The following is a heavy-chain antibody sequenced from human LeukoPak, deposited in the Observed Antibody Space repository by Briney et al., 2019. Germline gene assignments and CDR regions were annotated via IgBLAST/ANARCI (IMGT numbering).Heavy chain of an antibody. CDR2: INPDGSET. CDR1: GDTFARSW. V-gene: IGHV3-7*01. CDR3: GVVY. D-gene: IGHD2-21*01. Sequence: GGSLRLSCAASGDTFARSWMNWVRQAPGKGLEWLANINPDGSETYYVDSLKGRFTISRDNARNLLFLQMNSLRAEDTALYYCGVVYWGQGSLVTVSS. J-gene: IGHJ4*02.